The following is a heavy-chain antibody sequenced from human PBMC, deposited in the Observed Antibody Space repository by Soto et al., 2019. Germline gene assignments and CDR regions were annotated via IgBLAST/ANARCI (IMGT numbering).Heavy chain of an antibody. CDR2: FIGSGGDT. D-gene: IGHD5-18*01. CDR1: GFTFSIYA. CDR3: ARLSSSSGDKAMDCNPYYYYGMDV. Sequence: PGGSLRLSCAASGFTFSIYAMSWVRQAPGKGLEWVSDFIGSGGDTYYADSVKGRFTISRDNSKSTLYLQMNSLRAEDTAVYYCARLSSSSGDKAMDCNPYYYYGMDVWGQGTTVTVYS. J-gene: IGHJ6*02. V-gene: IGHV3-23*01.